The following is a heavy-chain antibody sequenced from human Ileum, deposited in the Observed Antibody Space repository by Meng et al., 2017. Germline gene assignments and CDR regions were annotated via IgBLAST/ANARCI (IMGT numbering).Heavy chain of an antibody. CDR1: GGTFSSYA. J-gene: IGHJ3*02. D-gene: IGHD3-22*01. CDR2: IIPIFGTA. CDR3: ARDSHYYDSSNLDAFDI. Sequence: QVQLVQSGAEVKKPGSSVKVSCKASGGTFSSYAISWVRQAPGQGLEWMGGIIPIFGTANYAQKFQGRVTITADKSTSTAYMELSSLRSEDTAVYYCARDSHYYDSSNLDAFDIWGQGTMVTVSS. V-gene: IGHV1-69*06.